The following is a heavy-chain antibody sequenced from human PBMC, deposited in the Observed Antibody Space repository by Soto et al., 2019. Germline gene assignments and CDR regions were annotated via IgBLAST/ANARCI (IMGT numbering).Heavy chain of an antibody. D-gene: IGHD1-20*01. CDR2: IRSKAYGGTT. CDR1: GFTFGDYA. J-gene: IGHJ3*02. Sequence: GGSLRLSCTASGFTFGDYAMSWFRQAPGKGLEWVGFIRSKAYGGTTEYAASVKGRFTISRDDSKSIAYLQMNSLKTEDTAVYYCTVDNWSDAFDIWGQGTMVTVSS. CDR3: TVDNWSDAFDI. V-gene: IGHV3-49*03.